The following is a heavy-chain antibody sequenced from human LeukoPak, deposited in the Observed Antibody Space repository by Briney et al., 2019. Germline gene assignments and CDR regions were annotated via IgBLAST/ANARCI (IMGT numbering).Heavy chain of an antibody. V-gene: IGHV1-18*01. CDR1: GYTFTSYG. CDR3: ARAHYSVGYYHYYMDV. D-gene: IGHD2-21*01. CDR2: ISAYNGNT. J-gene: IGHJ6*03. Sequence: RASVKVSCKASGYTFTSYGISWVRQAPGQGLEWMGWISAYNGNTNYAQKLQGRVTMTTDTSTSTAYMELRSLGSDDTAVYYCARAHYSVGYYHYYMDVWGKGTTVTVSS.